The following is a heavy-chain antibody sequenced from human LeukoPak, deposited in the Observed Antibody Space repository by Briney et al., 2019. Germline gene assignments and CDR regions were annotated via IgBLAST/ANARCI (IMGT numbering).Heavy chain of an antibody. V-gene: IGHV3-30*18. D-gene: IGHD3-10*01. CDR3: AKSYYYHSGSFDY. CDR1: GFTFSTFN. CDR2: FSSDGRST. J-gene: IGHJ4*02. Sequence: GRSLRLSCAASGFTFSTFNVHWVRQAPGKGLEWVAVFSSDGRSTFYAENVQGRFTLSRDNSKNTLSLQMNSLRAEDTAVYYCAKSYYYHSGSFDYWGQGTLVTVSS.